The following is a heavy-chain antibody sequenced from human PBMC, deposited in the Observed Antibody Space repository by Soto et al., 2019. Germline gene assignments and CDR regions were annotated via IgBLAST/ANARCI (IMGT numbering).Heavy chain of an antibody. CDR3: ARKDGAYCGGDCYSIVAFDI. CDR2: IYPGDSDT. Sequence: PGASLKISCKGSGYSFTSYWIAWVRHMPGKGLEWLGIIYPGDSDTRYSPSFQGQVTISADKSISTAYLQWSSLKASDTAMYYCARKDGAYCGGDCYSIVAFDIWGQGTMVTVSS. V-gene: IGHV5-51*01. J-gene: IGHJ3*02. CDR1: GYSFTSYW. D-gene: IGHD2-21*02.